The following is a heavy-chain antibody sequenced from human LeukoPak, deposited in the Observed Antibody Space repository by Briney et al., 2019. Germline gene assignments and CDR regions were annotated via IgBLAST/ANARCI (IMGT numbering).Heavy chain of an antibody. J-gene: IGHJ3*02. CDR3: ARGYCSSTSCYRYAFDI. CDR2: IYYSGST. CDR1: GGSISSYY. Sequence: PSETLSLTCTVSGGSISSYYWSWIRQPPGKGLEWIGYIYYSGSTNYNPSLKSRVTISVDTSKNQFSLKLSSVTAADTAVYYCARGYCSSTSCYRYAFDIWGQGTMVTVSS. D-gene: IGHD2-2*01. V-gene: IGHV4-59*12.